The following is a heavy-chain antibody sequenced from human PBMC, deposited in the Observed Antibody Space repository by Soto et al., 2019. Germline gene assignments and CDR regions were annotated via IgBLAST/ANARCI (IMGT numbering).Heavy chain of an antibody. Sequence: PGGSLRLSCAASGFTFSSYAMTWVRQAPGKGLEWVSLITGGGGTYYADSVKGRFTISRDNSKNTLYLQMNSLRVEDTAIYYCAKAAGSTWGTEHFQHWGQGTLVTVSS. D-gene: IGHD6-13*01. CDR1: GFTFSSYA. CDR2: ITGGGGT. V-gene: IGHV3-23*01. CDR3: AKAAGSTWGTEHFQH. J-gene: IGHJ1*01.